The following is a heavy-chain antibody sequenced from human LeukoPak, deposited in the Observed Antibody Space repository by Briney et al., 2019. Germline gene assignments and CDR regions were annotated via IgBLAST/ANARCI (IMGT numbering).Heavy chain of an antibody. V-gene: IGHV3-11*01. Sequence: PGGSLRLSCAASGFTFSDSYMTWIRQAPGKGLEWVSHIAHSGNGMWYADAVKGRFTISRDNAKNLLFLQMDSLRAEDTAVYYCARGHYEMGVWGQGTTVIVSS. CDR1: GFTFSDSY. CDR3: ARGHYEMGV. CDR2: IAHSGNGM. J-gene: IGHJ6*02.